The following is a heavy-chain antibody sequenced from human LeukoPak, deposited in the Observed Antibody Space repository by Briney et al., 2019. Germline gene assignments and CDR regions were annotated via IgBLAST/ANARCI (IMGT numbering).Heavy chain of an antibody. V-gene: IGHV1-69*10. J-gene: IGHJ6*02. CDR1: GGTFSSYA. CDR3: ARDHYPKHYDFWSGKRGLRYYYYGMDV. Sequence: ASVKVSCKASGGTFSSYAISWVRQAPGQGLERMGRIIPIFGIANYAQKFQGRVTITADKSTSTAYMELSSLRSEDTAVYYCARDHYPKHYDFWSGKRGLRYYYYGMDVWGQGTTVTVSS. D-gene: IGHD3-3*01. CDR2: IIPIFGIA.